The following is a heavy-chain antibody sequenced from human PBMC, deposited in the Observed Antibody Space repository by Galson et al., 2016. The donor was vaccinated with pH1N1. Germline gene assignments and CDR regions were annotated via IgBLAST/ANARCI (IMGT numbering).Heavy chain of an antibody. CDR3: ARGFRGGYNYALFDH. CDR2: ISPMFDTT. Sequence: SVKVSCKASGVTFTVYTIAWVRQAPGQGLEWMGGISPMFDTTTYAQKFQDRVTITAERLTTTIYMTLTSLRFDDTAVYYCARGFRGGYNYALFDHWGQGSLVIVSS. V-gene: IGHV1-69*06. CDR1: GVTFTVYT. D-gene: IGHD5-18*01. J-gene: IGHJ4*02.